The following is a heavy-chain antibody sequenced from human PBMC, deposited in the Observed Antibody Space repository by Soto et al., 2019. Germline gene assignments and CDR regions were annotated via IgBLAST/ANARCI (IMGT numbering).Heavy chain of an antibody. J-gene: IGHJ6*03. CDR1: GFTFSSYG. Sequence: GGSLRPSCAASGFTFSSYGMHWVRQAPGKGLEWVAVISYDGSTKYYADSVKGRFTIPRDNSKNTLYLQMNSLRAEDTAVYYCAKETNWNYLGAGDGLDYYYMDVWGKGTTVTVSS. V-gene: IGHV3-30*18. CDR2: ISYDGSTK. D-gene: IGHD1-7*01. CDR3: AKETNWNYLGAGDGLDYYYMDV.